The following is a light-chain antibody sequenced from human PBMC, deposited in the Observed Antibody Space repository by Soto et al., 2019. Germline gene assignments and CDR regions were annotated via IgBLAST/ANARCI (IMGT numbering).Light chain of an antibody. J-gene: IGKJ1*01. CDR3: QQYNSYSQT. CDR1: QSISVW. Sequence: DSQMTQSRSTLSAYIGYRFTITCLASQSISVWLAWYQQKAGKAPNLLIYKASRLESGVPSRFSGSGSETEFTLTISGLQPGDSATYYCQQYNSYSQTFGQRTNVDIK. CDR2: KAS. V-gene: IGKV1-5*03.